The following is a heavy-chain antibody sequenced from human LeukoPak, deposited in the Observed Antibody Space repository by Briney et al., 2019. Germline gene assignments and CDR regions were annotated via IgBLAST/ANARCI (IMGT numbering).Heavy chain of an antibody. Sequence: SETLSLTCTVSGGSISSSSYYWGWIRQPPGKGLEWIGSIYYSGSTYYNPSLKSRVTISVDTSKNQFSLKLSSVTAADTAVYYCPRLRRYFDWLLAKGYYFDYWGQGTLVTVSS. CDR1: GGSISSSSYY. V-gene: IGHV4-39*01. CDR3: PRLRRYFDWLLAKGYYFDY. J-gene: IGHJ4*02. D-gene: IGHD3-9*01. CDR2: IYYSGST.